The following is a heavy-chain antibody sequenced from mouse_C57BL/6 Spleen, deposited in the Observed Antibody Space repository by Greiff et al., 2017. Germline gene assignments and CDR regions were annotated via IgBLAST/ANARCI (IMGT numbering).Heavy chain of an antibody. CDR3: ARDAGIYDGYYVGYAMDY. Sequence: EVNVVESGGGLVQSGRSLRLSCATSGFTFSDFYMEWVRQAPGKGLEWIAASRNKANDYTTEYSASVKGRFIVSRDTSQSILYLQMNALRAEDTAIYYCARDAGIYDGYYVGYAMDYWGQGTSVTVSS. J-gene: IGHJ4*01. CDR2: SRNKANDYTT. D-gene: IGHD2-3*01. CDR1: GFTFSDFY. V-gene: IGHV7-1*01.